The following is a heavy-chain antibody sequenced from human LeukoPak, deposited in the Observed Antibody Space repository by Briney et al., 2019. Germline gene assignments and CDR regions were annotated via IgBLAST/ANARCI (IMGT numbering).Heavy chain of an antibody. CDR2: IIPILGIA. Sequence: SVKVSCKASGGTFSSYAISWVRQAPGQGLEWMGRIIPILGIANYAQKFQGRVTITADKSTSTAYMELSSLRSEDTAVYYCASEPRGIPNWSDPWGQGALVTVSS. D-gene: IGHD6-13*01. CDR3: ASEPRGIPNWSDP. J-gene: IGHJ5*02. V-gene: IGHV1-69*04. CDR1: GGTFSSYA.